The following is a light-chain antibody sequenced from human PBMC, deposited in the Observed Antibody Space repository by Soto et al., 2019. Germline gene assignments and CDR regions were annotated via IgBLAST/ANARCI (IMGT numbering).Light chain of an antibody. V-gene: IGKV3-20*01. CDR3: QQYGSSSLT. J-gene: IGKJ4*01. Sequence: EIVLTQSPGTLSLSPGERATLSCRASQSVSSSYLAWYQQKPGQAPRPLIYGASSRATGIPDRFSGSGSGTDFPLTISRLEPEDFAVYYCQQYGSSSLTFGGGTKVEIK. CDR1: QSVSSSY. CDR2: GAS.